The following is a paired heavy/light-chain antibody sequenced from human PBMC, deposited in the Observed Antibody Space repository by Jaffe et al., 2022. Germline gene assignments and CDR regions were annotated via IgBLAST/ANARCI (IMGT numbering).Light chain of an antibody. Sequence: DIQMTQSPSTLSASVGDRVTITCRASQSISSWLAWYQQKPGKAPKLLIYKASSLESGVPSRFSGSGSGTEFTLTISSLQPDDFATYYCQQYNSYFLTFGGGTKVEIK. CDR1: QSISSW. V-gene: IGKV1-5*03. CDR2: KAS. CDR3: QQYNSYFLT. J-gene: IGKJ4*01.
Heavy chain of an antibody. D-gene: IGHD3-3*01. V-gene: IGHV3-30*02. CDR2: IRYDGSNK. J-gene: IGHJ4*02. CDR3: AKSGPGFSHGTIFGASYFDY. CDR1: GFTFSSYG. Sequence: QVQLVESGGGVVQPGGSLRLSCAASGFTFSSYGMHWVRQAPGKGLEWVAFIRYDGSNKYYADSVKGRFTISRDNSKNTLYLQMNSLRAEDTAVYYCAKSGPGFSHGTIFGASYFDYWGQGTLVTVSS.